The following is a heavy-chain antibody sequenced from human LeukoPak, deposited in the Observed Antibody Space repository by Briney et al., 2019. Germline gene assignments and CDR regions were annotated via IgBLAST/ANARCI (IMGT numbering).Heavy chain of an antibody. CDR2: INPDGRDT. D-gene: IGHD3-22*01. CDR1: GFTFNRCW. CDR3: ARGTVVVITTGYYFDY. Sequence: GGSLRLSCVVSGFTFNRCWMNWVRQAPGKGLEWVAHINPDGRDTYYVDSVKGRFTISRDNAQNSMYLQMNSLRVEDTAVYYCARGTVVVITTGYYFDYWGQGTLVTVSS. J-gene: IGHJ4*02. V-gene: IGHV3-7*01.